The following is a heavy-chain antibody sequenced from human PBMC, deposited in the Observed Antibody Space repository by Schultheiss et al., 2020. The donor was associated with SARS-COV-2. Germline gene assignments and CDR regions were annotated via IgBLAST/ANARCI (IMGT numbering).Heavy chain of an antibody. CDR3: ASSYTLRGYMDV. CDR2: INHSGST. V-gene: IGHV4-61*08. D-gene: IGHD2-2*02. CDR1: GGSISSGGYY. Sequence: SETLSLTCTVSGGSISSGGYYWSWIRQHPGKGLEWIGEINHSGSTNYNPSLKSRVTISVDTSKNQFSLKLISVTAADTAVYYCASSYTLRGYMDVWGKGTTVTVSS. J-gene: IGHJ6*03.